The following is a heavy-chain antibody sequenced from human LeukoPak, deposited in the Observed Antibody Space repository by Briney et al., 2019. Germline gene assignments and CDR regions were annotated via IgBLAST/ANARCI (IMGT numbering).Heavy chain of an antibody. Sequence: SETLSLTCTVSGGSISSGSYYWSWIRQPAGKGLEWIGRIYTSGSTNYNPSLKSRVTISVDTSKNQFSLKLSSVTAADTAVYYCARSPASDAFDIWGQGTMVTVSS. CDR1: GGSISSGSYY. D-gene: IGHD2-2*01. CDR3: ARSPASDAFDI. CDR2: IYTSGST. J-gene: IGHJ3*02. V-gene: IGHV4-61*02.